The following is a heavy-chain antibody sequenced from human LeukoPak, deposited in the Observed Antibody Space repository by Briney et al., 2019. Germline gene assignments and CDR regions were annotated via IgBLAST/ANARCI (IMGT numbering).Heavy chain of an antibody. Sequence: PSETLSLTCTVSGGSISSSSYYWGWIRQPPGKGLEWIGSIYYSGSTYYNPSLKSRVTISVDTSKNQFSLKLSSVTAADTAVYYCARQIKEQWLAPGHFDYWGQGTLVTVSS. V-gene: IGHV4-39*01. CDR1: GGSISSSSYY. J-gene: IGHJ4*02. D-gene: IGHD6-19*01. CDR2: IYYSGST. CDR3: ARQIKEQWLAPGHFDY.